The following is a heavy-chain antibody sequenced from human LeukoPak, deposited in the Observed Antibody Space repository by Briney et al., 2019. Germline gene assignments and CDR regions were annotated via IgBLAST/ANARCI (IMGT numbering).Heavy chain of an antibody. J-gene: IGHJ4*02. CDR2: IRYDGSNK. CDR1: GFTFSSYG. Sequence: GGSLRLSCAASGFTFSSYGMHWVRQAPGKGLEWVAFIRYDGSNKYYADSVKGRFTISRDNSKNTLYLQMNSLRAEDTAVYYCANGGFYDSSGYYDYWGQGTLVTVSS. CDR3: ANGGFYDSSGYYDY. D-gene: IGHD3-22*01. V-gene: IGHV3-30*02.